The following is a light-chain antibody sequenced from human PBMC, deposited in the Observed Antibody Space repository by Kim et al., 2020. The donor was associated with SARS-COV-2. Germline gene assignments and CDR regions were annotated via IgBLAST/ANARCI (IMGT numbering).Light chain of an antibody. Sequence: ELTQPPSASGTPGQRVTISCFGSRSNIGSNTVNWYQQLPGTAPKLLIYSNNQRPSGVPDRFSGSKSGTSASLAISGLQSEDEADYYCAAWDDGLNGYVFGTGTKVTVL. CDR2: SNN. V-gene: IGLV1-44*01. J-gene: IGLJ1*01. CDR1: RSNIGSNT. CDR3: AAWDDGLNGYV.